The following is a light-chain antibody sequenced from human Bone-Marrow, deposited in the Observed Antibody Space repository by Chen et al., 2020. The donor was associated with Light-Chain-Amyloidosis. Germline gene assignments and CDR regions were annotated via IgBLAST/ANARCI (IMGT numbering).Light chain of an antibody. V-gene: IGLV3-21*02. J-gene: IGLJ3*02. CDR2: DDS. CDR3: QVWDRSSDRPV. CDR1: NIGSTS. Sequence: SYVLTQPSSVSVAPGQTATIACEGTNIGSTSVHWYQQTPGQAPLLVVYDDSDRPAGIPERLSGSNSGNTATLTISRVEAGDEADYYCQVWDRSSDRPVFGGGTKLTVL.